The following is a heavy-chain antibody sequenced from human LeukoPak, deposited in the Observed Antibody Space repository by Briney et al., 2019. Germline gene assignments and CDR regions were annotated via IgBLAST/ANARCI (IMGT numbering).Heavy chain of an antibody. J-gene: IGHJ4*01. CDR1: GYSFTAHY. V-gene: IGHV1-2*02. CDR3: VRDPREPANDLDY. D-gene: IGHD1-1*01. Sequence: ASVKVSCKTSGYSFTAHYIHWVRQAPGQAPQWLAYIDCGAGDTNYAQPFQGRVTVTRDKSINTAYLELSSLTFDDTAIYYCVRDPREPANDLDYWGRGTLVTVSS. CDR2: IDCGAGDT.